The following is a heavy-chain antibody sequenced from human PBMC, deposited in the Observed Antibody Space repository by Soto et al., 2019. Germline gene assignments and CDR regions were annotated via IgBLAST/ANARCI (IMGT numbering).Heavy chain of an antibody. CDR2: IYSSGTT. Sequence: SETLSLTCTVSGGSIINYYWTWIRQPAGKGLEYIGSIYSSGTTNYNPSLQSQITMSVDTSKNQYSLKLSSVTATDTALYYCARQTTYSSSWYDYWGHGTLVTV. J-gene: IGHJ5*01. CDR3: ARQTTYSSSWYDY. V-gene: IGHV4-4*07. D-gene: IGHD6-13*01. CDR1: GGSIINYY.